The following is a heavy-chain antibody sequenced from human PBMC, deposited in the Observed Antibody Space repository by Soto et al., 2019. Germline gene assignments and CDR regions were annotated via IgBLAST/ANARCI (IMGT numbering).Heavy chain of an antibody. CDR3: ARGFSDGKGSQKDF. CDR1: VFTFISFA. J-gene: IGHJ4*02. CDR2: ISGSGGST. D-gene: IGHD6-13*01. V-gene: IGHV3-23*01. Sequence: VGSLILSCSSSVFTFISFAIGLFLQAPVKGLDWVSAISGSGGSTYSADSVKGRFTISRDNSKNTLYLQMSSLRAEDTDVYYCARGFSDGKGSQKDFRGKGNMVTVSS.